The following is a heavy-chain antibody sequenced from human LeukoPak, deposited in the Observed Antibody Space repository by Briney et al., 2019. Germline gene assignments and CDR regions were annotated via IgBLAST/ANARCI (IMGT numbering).Heavy chain of an antibody. CDR1: GFTFSNAW. CDR3: ASQSFAKFDP. D-gene: IGHD3-16*01. V-gene: IGHV3-7*01. CDR2: IQPDGSEG. J-gene: IGHJ5*02. Sequence: GGSLRLSCAASGFTFSNAWMSWVRQAPGKGLEWVGNIQPDGSEGYPVDSVKGRFTISRDNARNSLFLQMNSLRVEDTAVYYCASQSFAKFDPWGQGTLVIVSS.